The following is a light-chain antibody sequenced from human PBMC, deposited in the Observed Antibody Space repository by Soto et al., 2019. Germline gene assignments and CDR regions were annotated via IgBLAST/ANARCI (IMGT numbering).Light chain of an antibody. CDR1: QGVNSY. CDR3: QQLYTYPLT. CDR2: TAS. V-gene: IGKV1-9*01. Sequence: DIQLTQSPSFLSASVGDRVTVTCRASQGVNSYLAWYQQKPGKAPQLLIYTASTLQSGVPSRFSGSGSGTEFTLTITSLQPEDFAAYYCQQLYTYPLTFGLGTKLEIK. J-gene: IGKJ4*01.